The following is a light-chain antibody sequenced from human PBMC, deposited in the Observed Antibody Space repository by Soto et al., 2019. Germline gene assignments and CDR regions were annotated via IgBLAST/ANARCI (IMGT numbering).Light chain of an antibody. J-gene: IGKJ4*01. CDR1: QSVSSSY. CDR2: GAS. Sequence: EMVLTQSPGTLSLSPGEIATLSCRASQSVSSSYLAWYQHKRGQAPRLLIYGASSRATGIPDRFSGSGSGTDFTLTISRLEHEHFAVYYCQQYGSSTLTFCGGTKVEIK. V-gene: IGKV3-20*01. CDR3: QQYGSSTLT.